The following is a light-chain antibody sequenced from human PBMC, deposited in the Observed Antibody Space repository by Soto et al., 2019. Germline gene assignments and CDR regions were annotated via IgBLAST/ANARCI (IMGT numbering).Light chain of an antibody. CDR1: QTVTSDY. CDR2: GAS. J-gene: IGKJ1*01. V-gene: IGKV3-20*01. Sequence: EIVLTQSPGTLSLSPGERATLSCRASQTVTSDYLAWYQQKPGQAPRLLIYGASSTATGIPDRFSGSGSGTDFTLTINRLEPEDFAVYYCQQCSTLPRTFGQGTKVDIK. CDR3: QQCSTLPRT.